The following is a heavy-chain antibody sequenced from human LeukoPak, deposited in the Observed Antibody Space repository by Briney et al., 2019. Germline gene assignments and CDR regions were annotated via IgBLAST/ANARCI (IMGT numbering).Heavy chain of an antibody. Sequence: PSETLSLTCAVYGGSFSVYYWSWIRQPPGKGLEWIGEINHSGSANYNPSLKSRVTISVDTSKNQFSLKLSSVTAADTAVYYCARRPRGVIIKSWFDPWGRGTLVTVSS. CDR3: ARRPRGVIIKSWFDP. D-gene: IGHD3-10*01. CDR1: GGSFSVYY. CDR2: INHSGSA. J-gene: IGHJ5*02. V-gene: IGHV4-34*01.